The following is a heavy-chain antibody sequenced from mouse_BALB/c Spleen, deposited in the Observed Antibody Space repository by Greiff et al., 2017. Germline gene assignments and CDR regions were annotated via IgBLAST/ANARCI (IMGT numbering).Heavy chain of an antibody. CDR1: GYTFTSYW. D-gene: IGHD1-1*02. CDR3: TTNGDYAMDY. V-gene: IGHV1-69*02. J-gene: IGHJ4*01. Sequence: VQLQQSGAELVRPGASVKLSCKASGYTFTSYWINWVKQRPGQGLEWIGNIYPSDSYTNYNQKFKDKATLTVDKSSSTAYMQLSSPTSEDSAVYYCTTNGDYAMDYWGQGTSVTVSS. CDR2: IYPSDSYT.